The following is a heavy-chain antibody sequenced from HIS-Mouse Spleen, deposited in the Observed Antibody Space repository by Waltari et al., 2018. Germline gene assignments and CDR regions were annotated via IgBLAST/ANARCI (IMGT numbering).Heavy chain of an antibody. Sequence: QVQLVQSGAEVKKPGASVKVSCKASGYTFTAYYMHWVRQAPGQGREWMGWIKPHSGGTNYAQKGQGRVTMTRDTSSSTASMGLSRLRSDDTAVYYCARAAIGWTPRADPWGQGTLVTVSS. CDR2: IKPHSGGT. V-gene: IGHV1-2*02. J-gene: IGHJ5*02. CDR3: ARAAIGWTPRADP. CDR1: GYTFTAYY. D-gene: IGHD6-19*01.